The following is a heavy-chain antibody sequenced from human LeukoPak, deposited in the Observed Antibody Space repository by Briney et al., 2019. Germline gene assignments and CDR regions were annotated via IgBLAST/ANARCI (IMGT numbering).Heavy chain of an antibody. D-gene: IGHD1-20*01. J-gene: IGHJ4*02. V-gene: IGHV4-38-2*02. CDR2: VFHSGSS. CDR3: VREGSVTGTTYDY. Sequence: SETLSLTCTVSGYSISSGYFWGWIRQPPGKGLEWIGRVFHSGSSYYNPSLKSRVTISVDKSKNQFSLNLSSVTAADTALYYCVREGSVTGTTYDYWGQGTLVTVSS. CDR1: GYSISSGYF.